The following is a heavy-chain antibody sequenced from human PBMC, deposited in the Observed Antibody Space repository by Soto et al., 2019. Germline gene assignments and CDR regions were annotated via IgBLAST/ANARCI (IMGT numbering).Heavy chain of an antibody. V-gene: IGHV3-15*07. CDR2: IRSRSGTT. Sequence: ESGGGLVKPGGSLTLSCAASGFSFSKAWMNWVRQAPGTGLEWVGRIRSRSGTTDYAAPVQGRFTISRDDSKYTLYLQMNSLKVEDTAVYFCTTSGNPNIVDHWGQGTLVTVSS. CDR3: TTSGNPNIVDH. CDR1: GFSFSKAW. J-gene: IGHJ4*02.